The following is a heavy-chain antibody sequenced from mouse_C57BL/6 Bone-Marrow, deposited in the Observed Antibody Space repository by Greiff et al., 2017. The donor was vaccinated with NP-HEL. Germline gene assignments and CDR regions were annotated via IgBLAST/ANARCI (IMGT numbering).Heavy chain of an antibody. D-gene: IGHD2-3*01. CDR1: GFNIKDYY. Sequence: VHVKQSGAELVKPGPSVKLSCTASGFNIKDYYMHWVKQRTEQGLEWIGRIAPEDGETKYAPKFQGKATITADTSSNTAYLQLSSLTSEDTAVYYCARDGYDGYFYAMDYWGQGTAVTVSS. CDR3: ARDGYDGYFYAMDY. V-gene: IGHV14-2*01. CDR2: IAPEDGET. J-gene: IGHJ4*01.